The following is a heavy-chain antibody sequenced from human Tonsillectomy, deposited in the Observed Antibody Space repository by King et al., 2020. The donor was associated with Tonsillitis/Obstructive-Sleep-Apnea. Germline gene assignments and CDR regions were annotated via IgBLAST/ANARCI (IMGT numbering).Heavy chain of an antibody. D-gene: IGHD6-6*01. J-gene: IGHJ4*02. Sequence: QLVQSGAEVKKPGASVKVSCKASGYTFTSYYIHWVRQAPGQGLEWMGIINPSGGSTSYAQKFQGRGTMTRDTSTSTVYMELSSLISEETAVYYCARDGSVATRPLDYWGQGTLVTVSS. CDR3: ARDGSVATRPLDY. CDR2: INPSGGST. V-gene: IGHV1-46*01. CDR1: GYTFTSYY.